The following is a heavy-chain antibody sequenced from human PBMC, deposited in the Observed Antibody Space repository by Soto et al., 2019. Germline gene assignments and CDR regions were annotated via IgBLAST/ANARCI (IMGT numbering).Heavy chain of an antibody. Sequence: GGSLRLSCAASGFTFSDYHMSWIRQAPGKGLEWVSYISSSSSYTNYADSVKGRFTISRDNAKNSLYLQMNSLRAEDTAVYYCASIPDKYYYDSSGYHDAFDIWGQGTMVTVSS. V-gene: IGHV3-11*06. CDR3: ASIPDKYYYDSSGYHDAFDI. J-gene: IGHJ3*02. CDR2: ISSSSSYT. CDR1: GFTFSDYH. D-gene: IGHD3-22*01.